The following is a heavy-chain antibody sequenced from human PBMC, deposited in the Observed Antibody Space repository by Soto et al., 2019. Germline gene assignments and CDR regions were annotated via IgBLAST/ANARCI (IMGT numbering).Heavy chain of an antibody. J-gene: IGHJ5*02. CDR1: GYTFTSYA. V-gene: IGHV1-2*04. CDR3: ARGEVLYYDILTGYYEVGWFDP. CDR2: INPNSGGT. Sequence: GASVKVSCKASGYTFTSYAISWVRQAPGQGLEWMGWINPNSGGTNYAQKFQGWVTMTRDTSISTAYMELSRLRSDDTAVYYCARGEVLYYDILTGYYEVGWFDPWGQGTLVTVSS. D-gene: IGHD3-9*01.